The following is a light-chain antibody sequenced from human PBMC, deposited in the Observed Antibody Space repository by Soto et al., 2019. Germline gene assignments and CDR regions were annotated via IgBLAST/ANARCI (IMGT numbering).Light chain of an antibody. CDR3: QQYNNWPGT. CDR1: QSVSSN. J-gene: IGKJ1*01. CDR2: GAS. V-gene: IGKV3-15*01. Sequence: EIVMTQSPATLSVSPGERATLSCRASQSVSSNLAWYQQKPGQAPRLLIYGASTRATGIPARFSGSGSGTEFTLTISSLQSEDFAVYYCQQYNNWPGTLGQGTKGEIK.